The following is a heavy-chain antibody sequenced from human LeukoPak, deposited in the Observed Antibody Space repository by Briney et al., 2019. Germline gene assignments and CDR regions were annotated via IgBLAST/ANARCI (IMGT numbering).Heavy chain of an antibody. Sequence: ASMKVSCKASGYTFTSYGISWVRQAPGQGLEWMGWISAYNGNTNYAQKLQGRVTMTTDTSTSTAYMELRSLRSDDTAVYYCARRSGSYYVALYYFDYWGQGTLVTVSS. CDR1: GYTFTSYG. CDR2: ISAYNGNT. V-gene: IGHV1-18*01. CDR3: ARRSGSYYVALYYFDY. J-gene: IGHJ4*02. D-gene: IGHD1-26*01.